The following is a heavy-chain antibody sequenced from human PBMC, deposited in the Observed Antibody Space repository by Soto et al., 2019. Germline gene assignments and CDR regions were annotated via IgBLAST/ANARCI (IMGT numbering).Heavy chain of an antibody. CDR2: INPNSGGT. Sequence: GASVKVSCKASGYTFTGYYMHWVRQAPGQGLEWMGWINPNSGGTNYAQKFQGRVTMTRDTSISTAYMELSRLRSDDTAVYYCAKVPRVAAPYLFCMDVWGQGTTVTVSS. CDR3: AKVPRVAAPYLFCMDV. J-gene: IGHJ6*02. CDR1: GYTFTGYY. V-gene: IGHV1-2*02. D-gene: IGHD2-15*01.